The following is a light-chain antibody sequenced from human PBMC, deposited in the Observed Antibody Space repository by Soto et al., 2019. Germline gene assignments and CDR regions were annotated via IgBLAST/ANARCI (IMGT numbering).Light chain of an antibody. J-gene: IGKJ4*01. CDR1: QSVSRNY. CDR2: GAS. Sequence: EIVLSQSPGTLSLSPGERATLSCRASQSVSRNYLAWYQQKPGQAPRLLIYGASSRATGIPDRFSGSGSGTDFTITISRLEPEDFVVYYCQQYGSSPPLTFGGGTKVEIK. CDR3: QQYGSSPPLT. V-gene: IGKV3-20*01.